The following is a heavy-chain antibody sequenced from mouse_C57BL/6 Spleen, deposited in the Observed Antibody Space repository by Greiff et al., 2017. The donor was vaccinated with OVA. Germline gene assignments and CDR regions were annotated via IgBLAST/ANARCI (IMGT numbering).Heavy chain of an antibody. J-gene: IGHJ3*01. CDR3: ARYDYDGNWFAY. Sequence: DVKLVESEGGLVQPGSSMKLSCTASGFTFSDYYMAWVRQVPEKGLEWVANINYDGSSTYYLDSLKSRFIISRDNAKNILYLQMSSLKSEDTATYYCARYDYDGNWFAYWGQGTLVTVSA. V-gene: IGHV5-16*01. D-gene: IGHD2-4*01. CDR1: GFTFSDYY. CDR2: INYDGSST.